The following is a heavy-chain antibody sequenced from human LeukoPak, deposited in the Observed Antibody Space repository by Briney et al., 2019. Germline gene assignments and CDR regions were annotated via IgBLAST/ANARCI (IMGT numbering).Heavy chain of an antibody. Sequence: SETLSLTCTVSGGSISSGDDYWSWIRQPPGKGLEWIGYIYYSGSTYYNPSLKSRVTISVDTSKNQFSLKLSSVTAADTAVYYCARDLSSSSWPDAFDIWGQGTMVTVSS. D-gene: IGHD6-13*01. J-gene: IGHJ3*02. CDR3: ARDLSSSSWPDAFDI. CDR2: IYYSGST. V-gene: IGHV4-30-4*08. CDR1: GGSISSGDDY.